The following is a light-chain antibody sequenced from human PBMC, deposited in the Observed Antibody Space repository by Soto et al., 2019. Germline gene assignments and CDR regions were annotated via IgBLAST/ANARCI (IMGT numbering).Light chain of an antibody. J-gene: IGKJ1*01. CDR2: AAS. CDR1: QSVSGSS. CDR3: QQYGSSPWT. Sequence: EIVLTQSPGTLSLSPGERATLSCRASQSVSGSSLAWYQHTPGQGPRLLIYAASSRAAGVPDRFSGSGSGTDFTLTICRLEPEDFAVYYCQQYGSSPWTFGQGSKVDIK. V-gene: IGKV3-20*01.